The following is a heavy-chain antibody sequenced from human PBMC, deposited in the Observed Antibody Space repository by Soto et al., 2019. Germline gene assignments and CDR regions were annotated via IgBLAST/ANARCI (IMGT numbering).Heavy chain of an antibody. V-gene: IGHV3-23*01. J-gene: IGHJ5*02. CDR1: GFTFSSYA. CDR3: AKVFVIAVVVGDNWFAL. Sequence: EVQLLESGGGLVQPGGSLRLSCAASGFTFSSYAMSWVRQAPGKGLEWVSAISGSGGSTYYADSLKGRFTISRDNSKNTLYLQMNSLRAEDTAVSYCAKVFVIAVVVGDNWFALWGQGTLVTVSS. CDR2: ISGSGGST. D-gene: IGHD6-19*01.